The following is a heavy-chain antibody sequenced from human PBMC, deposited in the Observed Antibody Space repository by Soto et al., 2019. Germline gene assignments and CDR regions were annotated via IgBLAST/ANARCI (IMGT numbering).Heavy chain of an antibody. J-gene: IGHJ4*02. CDR2: ISYDGNTK. V-gene: IGHV3-30-3*01. CDR1: GFIFSGYA. CDR3: AKETSAYEIDY. Sequence: QVQLVESGGGVVQPGRSLRLSCAASGFIFSGYAMHWVRQAPGKGLEWVAVISYDGNTKYCADSVKGRFTVSRDNSKNMLYVQMNNLSAEDTAMYYCAKETSAYEIDYWGQGTLVTVSS. D-gene: IGHD5-12*01.